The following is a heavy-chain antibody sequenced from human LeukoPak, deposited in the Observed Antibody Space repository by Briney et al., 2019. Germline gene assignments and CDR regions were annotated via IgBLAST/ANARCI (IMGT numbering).Heavy chain of an antibody. CDR3: ARGGNYWPQWWFDP. Sequence: SETLSLTCTVSGGSISSYYWSWIRQPPGKGLEWIGYIYYSGSTNYNPSLKSRVTMSLDASKNQFSLELNSVTPADTAVYYCARGGNYWPQWWFDPWGRGTLVTVSS. D-gene: IGHD1-26*01. J-gene: IGHJ5*02. CDR1: GGSISSYY. CDR2: IYYSGST. V-gene: IGHV4-59*01.